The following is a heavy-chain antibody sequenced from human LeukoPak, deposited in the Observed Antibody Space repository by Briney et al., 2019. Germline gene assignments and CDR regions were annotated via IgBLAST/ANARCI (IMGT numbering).Heavy chain of an antibody. CDR1: GGSISSYY. D-gene: IGHD3-10*01. V-gene: IGHV4-4*07. CDR2: TYTSGST. Sequence: SETLSLTCTVSGGSISSYYWSWIRQPAGKGLEWIGRTYTSGSTNYNPSLKSRVTMSVDTSKNQFSLKLSSVTAADTAVYYCARARFGEPSAPFQHWGQGTLVTVSS. CDR3: ARARFGEPSAPFQH. J-gene: IGHJ1*01.